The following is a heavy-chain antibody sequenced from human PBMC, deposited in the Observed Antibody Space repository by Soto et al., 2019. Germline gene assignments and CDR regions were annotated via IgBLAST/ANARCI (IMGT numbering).Heavy chain of an antibody. CDR2: IYSGGTT. J-gene: IGHJ6*02. CDR3: ARGLDFWSGYYDQYYYGLDV. V-gene: IGHV3-53*01. Sequence: GGSLRLSCAASGFSVSNNYMNWVRQAPGKGLEWVSLIYSGGTTHYADSVKGRFTISRDNSKNTLYFQMNSLRAEDTAVYYCARGLDFWSGYYDQYYYGLDVWGQGTTVPVSS. D-gene: IGHD3-3*01. CDR1: GFSVSNNY.